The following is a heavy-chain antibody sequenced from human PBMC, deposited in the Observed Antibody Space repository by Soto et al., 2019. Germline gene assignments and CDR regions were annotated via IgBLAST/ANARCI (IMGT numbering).Heavy chain of an antibody. J-gene: IGHJ4*02. D-gene: IGHD2-15*01. CDR1: GFTFNPFA. CDR2: LSGSGSLS. Sequence: ESGGGLVQPGGSLRLSCVVSGFTFNPFAMTWVRQAPGKGLEWVSALSGSGSLSYYADSVKGRFTISRDNSKNTLYLQMNNLRVDETAVYFCARDRGGALDSWGQGTLVTVSS. CDR3: ARDRGGALDS. V-gene: IGHV3-23*01.